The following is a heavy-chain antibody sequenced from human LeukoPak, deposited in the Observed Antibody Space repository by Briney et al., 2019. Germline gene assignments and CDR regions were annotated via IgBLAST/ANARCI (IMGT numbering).Heavy chain of an antibody. CDR1: GGSISSHY. V-gene: IGHV4-59*11. D-gene: IGHD2-2*01. CDR3: ARGGDRLLFYYYMDV. Sequence: SETLSLTCTVSGGSISSHYWSWIRQPPGKGLEWIGYIYYSGSTNYNPSLKSRVTISVDTSKNQFSLKLSSVTAADTAVYYCARGGDRLLFYYYMDVWGKGTTVTVSS. CDR2: IYYSGST. J-gene: IGHJ6*03.